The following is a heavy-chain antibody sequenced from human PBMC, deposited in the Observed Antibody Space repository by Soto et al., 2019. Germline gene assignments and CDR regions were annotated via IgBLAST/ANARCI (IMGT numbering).Heavy chain of an antibody. CDR2: IYPGDSDT. V-gene: IGHV5-51*01. Sequence: GESLKISCRGSGYTFTGYWIAWLRQTPEKGLEWLGHIYPGDSDTEYSPSSQGQVTISADKSFNTASLQWSSLKASDTAMYYCARRGSLYGLFDYWGQGTLVTVS. CDR1: GYTFTGYW. J-gene: IGHJ4*02. CDR3: ARRGSLYGLFDY. D-gene: IGHD1-26*01.